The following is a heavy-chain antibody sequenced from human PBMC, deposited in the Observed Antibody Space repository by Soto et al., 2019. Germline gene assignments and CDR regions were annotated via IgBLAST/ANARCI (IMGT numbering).Heavy chain of an antibody. D-gene: IGHD3-22*01. CDR1: GFAFSTYS. J-gene: IGHJ4*02. V-gene: IGHV3-21*01. Sequence: EVQLMEYGGGLGKPGGSLRLSCAASGFAFSTYSMSWVRQAPGKGLEWVSSINSVSTYIYYADSVKGRFTISRDNARNSLYLQMNSLRAEDTAMYYCVRGQADYYDSSGYFDFWGQGTLVT. CDR2: INSVSTYI. CDR3: VRGQADYYDSSGYFDF.